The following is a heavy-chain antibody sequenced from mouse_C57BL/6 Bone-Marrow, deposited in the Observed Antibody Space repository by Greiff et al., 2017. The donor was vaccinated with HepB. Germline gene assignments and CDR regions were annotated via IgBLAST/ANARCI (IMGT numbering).Heavy chain of an antibody. J-gene: IGHJ1*03. CDR3: VRQRGVYYYDREYFDV. V-gene: IGHV10-1*01. D-gene: IGHD1-1*01. CDR2: IRSKSNNYAT. CDR1: GFSFNTYA. Sequence: EVHLVESGGGLVQPKGSLKLSCAASGFSFNTYAMNWVRQAPGKGLEWVARIRSKSNNYATYYADSVKDRFTISRDDSESMLYLQMNNLKTEDTAMYYCVRQRGVYYYDREYFDVWGTGTTVTVSS.